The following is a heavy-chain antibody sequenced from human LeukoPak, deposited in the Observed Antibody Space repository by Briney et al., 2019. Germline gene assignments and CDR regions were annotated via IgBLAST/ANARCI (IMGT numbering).Heavy chain of an antibody. CDR1: GFTFSSYG. CDR3: ARKGEYSSSAFDY. Sequence: GGSLRLSCAASGFTFSSYGMHWVRQAPGKGLEWVAVISYDGSNKYYADSVKGRFTISRDNSKNTLYLQMNSLRAEDTAVYYCARKGEYSSSAFDYWGQGTLVTVSS. V-gene: IGHV3-30*19. D-gene: IGHD6-6*01. CDR2: ISYDGSNK. J-gene: IGHJ4*02.